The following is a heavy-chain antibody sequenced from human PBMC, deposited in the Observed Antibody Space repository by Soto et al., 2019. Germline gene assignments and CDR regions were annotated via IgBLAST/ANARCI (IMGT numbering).Heavy chain of an antibody. J-gene: IGHJ2*01. CDR1: GFTFSSYA. Sequence: EVQLVESGGGLVQPGGSLRLSCAASGFTFSSYAMHWVRQSPGKGLEYVSAISSNGGSTYYANSVKGRFTISRDNSKNTLYLQMGSLRAEDMAVYYCARAGYDDGDPAFGYFDLWGRGTLVTVSS. CDR2: ISSNGGST. D-gene: IGHD4-17*01. V-gene: IGHV3-64*01. CDR3: ARAGYDDGDPAFGYFDL.